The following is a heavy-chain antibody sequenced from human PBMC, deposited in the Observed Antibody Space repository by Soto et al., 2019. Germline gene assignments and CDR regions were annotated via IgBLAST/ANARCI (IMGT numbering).Heavy chain of an antibody. J-gene: IGHJ5*02. CDR2: IYYSGST. CDR1: GGSISSYY. Sequence: SETLSLTCTVSGGSISSYYWSWIRQPPGKGLEWIGYIYYSGSTNYNPSLKSRVTISVDTSKNQFSLKLGSVTAADTAVYYCARDDCSGGSCYSGFRFPAAWGQGTLVTVSS. V-gene: IGHV4-59*01. D-gene: IGHD2-15*01. CDR3: ARDDCSGGSCYSGFRFPAA.